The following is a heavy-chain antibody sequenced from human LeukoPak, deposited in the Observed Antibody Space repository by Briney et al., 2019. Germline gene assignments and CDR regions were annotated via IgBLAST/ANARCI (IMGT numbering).Heavy chain of an antibody. V-gene: IGHV4-34*01. CDR3: ARRWGYYYDSNGFINYEYYFDY. CDR2: INHSGST. Sequence: PSETLSLTCAVYGGSFSGYFWSWVRQPPGKGLEWIGEINHSGSTNYNPSLKSRVTISVDTSKNQFSLKLSSVTAADTAVYYCARRWGYYYDSNGFINYEYYFDYWGQGTLVTVSS. D-gene: IGHD3-22*01. J-gene: IGHJ4*02. CDR1: GGSFSGYF.